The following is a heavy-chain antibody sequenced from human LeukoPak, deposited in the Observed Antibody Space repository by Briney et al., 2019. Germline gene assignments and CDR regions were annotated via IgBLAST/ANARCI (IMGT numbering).Heavy chain of an antibody. CDR1: GLTFSDYY. D-gene: IGHD6-13*01. CDR3: FTGGYSSSWQTY. J-gene: IGHJ4*02. CDR2: ISSSGSTI. Sequence: PGGSLRLSCAASGLTFSDYYMSWIRQAPGKGLEWVSYISSSGSTIYYADSVKGRFTISRDNAKNSLYLQMNSLRAEDTAVYYCFTGGYSSSWQTYWGQGTLVTVSS. V-gene: IGHV3-11*01.